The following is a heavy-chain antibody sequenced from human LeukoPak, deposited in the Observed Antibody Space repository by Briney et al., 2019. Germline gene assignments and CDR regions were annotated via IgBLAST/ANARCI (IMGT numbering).Heavy chain of an antibody. CDR1: GFTLSSYE. CDR2: SSSSGNTI. V-gene: IGHV3-48*03. CDR3: ARTQCISTRCSHYFDY. J-gene: IGHJ4*02. D-gene: IGHD2-2*01. Sequence: PGGSLRLSCAASGFTLSSYEMNWVRQAPGKGLEWVSYSSSSGNTIYYADSVQGRFTISRDNAKNSLYLQMNSLRAEDTAVYYCARTQCISTRCSHYFDYWGQGTLVTVSS.